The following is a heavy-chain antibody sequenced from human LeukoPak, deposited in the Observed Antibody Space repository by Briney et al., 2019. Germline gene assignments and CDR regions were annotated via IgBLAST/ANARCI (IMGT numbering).Heavy chain of an antibody. V-gene: IGHV3-53*01. CDR2: IFRDGST. Sequence: GGSLRLSCAASGFTFSSYAMSWVRQAPGKGLEWVSVIFRDGSTSHADSVKGRFTISRDNSRNTAYLQMNSLRAEDTAVYYCATETWNDWGQGTLVTVSS. D-gene: IGHD1-1*01. CDR1: GFTFSSYA. J-gene: IGHJ4*02. CDR3: ATETWND.